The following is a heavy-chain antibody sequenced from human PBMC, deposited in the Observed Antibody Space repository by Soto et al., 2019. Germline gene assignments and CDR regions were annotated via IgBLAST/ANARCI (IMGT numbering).Heavy chain of an antibody. J-gene: IGHJ4*02. CDR3: GRGRSGQIVVYY. CDR1: GYTFTGHY. CDR2: IGPESGAT. D-gene: IGHD1-26*01. Sequence: AAVKVSCKASGYTFTGHYNHWVRQAPEKGPEWMGEIGPESGATRYAQRFQGRVTMTRDMSITTFYMELNNLSPDDTAVYYCGRGRSGQIVVYYWGQGTPVTVSS. V-gene: IGHV1-2*02.